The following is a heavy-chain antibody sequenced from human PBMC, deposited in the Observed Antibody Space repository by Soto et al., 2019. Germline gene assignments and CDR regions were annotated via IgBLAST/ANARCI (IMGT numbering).Heavy chain of an antibody. CDR1: GGSISSGGYS. V-gene: IGHV4-30-2*01. J-gene: IGHJ4*02. D-gene: IGHD3-22*01. Sequence: PSETLSLTCAVSGGSISSGGYSWSWIRQPPGKGLEWIGYIYHSGSTYYNPSLKSRVTMSVDRSKNQFSLKLSSVTAADTAVYYGARQYHSSGYGFDYWGQGSLVTGSS. CDR3: ARQYHSSGYGFDY. CDR2: IYHSGST.